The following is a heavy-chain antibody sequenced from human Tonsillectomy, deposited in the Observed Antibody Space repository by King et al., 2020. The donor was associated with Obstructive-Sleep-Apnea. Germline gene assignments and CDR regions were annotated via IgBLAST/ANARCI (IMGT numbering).Heavy chain of an antibody. V-gene: IGHV4-31*03. CDR3: AGSIVATMGLELSDAFDI. D-gene: IGHD5-12*01. CDR2: IYYSGST. Sequence: VQLQESGPGLVKPSQTLSLTCTVSGGSISSGGYYWSWIRQHPGKGLEWIGYIYYSGSTYYNPSLKSRVTISVDTSKNQFSLKLRSVTAADTAVYYCAGSIVATMGLELSDAFDIWGQGTMVTVSS. CDR1: GGSISSGGYY. J-gene: IGHJ3*02.